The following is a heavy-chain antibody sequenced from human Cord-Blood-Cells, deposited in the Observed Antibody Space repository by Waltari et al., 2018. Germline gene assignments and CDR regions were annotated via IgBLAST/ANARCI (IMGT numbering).Heavy chain of an antibody. CDR3: ASGQLLYYFDY. Sequence: QVQLVQSGAEVKKPGASVKVSCKASGYTFTSYAMHWVRQAPGQRLEWMGWINAGNGNTKYSQKFQGRVTITRDTSASTAYMEPSSLRSEDTAVYYCASGQLLYYFDYWGQGTLVTVSS. CDR1: GYTFTSYA. J-gene: IGHJ4*02. D-gene: IGHD2-2*01. CDR2: INAGNGNT. V-gene: IGHV1-3*01.